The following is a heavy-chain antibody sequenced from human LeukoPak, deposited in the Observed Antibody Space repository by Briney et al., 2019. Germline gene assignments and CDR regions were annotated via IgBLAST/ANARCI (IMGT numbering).Heavy chain of an antibody. V-gene: IGHV1-69*05. CDR3: ARDGSAPTPDAFDI. CDR1: VGTFSSYA. CDR2: IIPIFGTA. Sequence: SVKVSCKASVGTFSSYAISWVRQAPGQGLEWMGGIIPIFGTANYAQKFQGRVTITTDESTSTAYMELSSLRSEDTAVYYCARDGSAPTPDAFDIWGQGTMVTVSS. D-gene: IGHD2-15*01. J-gene: IGHJ3*02.